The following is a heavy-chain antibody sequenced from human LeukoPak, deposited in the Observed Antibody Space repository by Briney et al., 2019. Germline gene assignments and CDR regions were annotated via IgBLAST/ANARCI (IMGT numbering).Heavy chain of an antibody. D-gene: IGHD3-9*01. CDR2: ISYDGSNK. CDR3: ARDGPSYDILTGYPDY. CDR1: GFTFSSYA. Sequence: PGRSLRLSCAASGFTFSSYAMHWVRQAPGKGLEWVAGISYDGSNKYYADSVKGRFTIPRDNSKNTLYLQMNSLRAEDTAVYYCARDGPSYDILTGYPDYWGQGTLVTVSS. J-gene: IGHJ4*02. V-gene: IGHV3-30-3*01.